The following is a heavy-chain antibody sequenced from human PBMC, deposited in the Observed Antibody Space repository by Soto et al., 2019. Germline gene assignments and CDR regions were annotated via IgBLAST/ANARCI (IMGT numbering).Heavy chain of an antibody. V-gene: IGHV1-18*01. Sequence: VTSVKVTCKDSGYTYTSNGSSWVRQAPGQGLEWMGWISAYSGNTNYAQKLQGRVTMTTDTSTSTAYMELRSLRSDDTAVYYCARDRSYYSDYWGQGTLVTVSS. D-gene: IGHD3-10*01. CDR1: GYTYTSNG. CDR3: ARDRSYYSDY. CDR2: ISAYSGNT. J-gene: IGHJ4*02.